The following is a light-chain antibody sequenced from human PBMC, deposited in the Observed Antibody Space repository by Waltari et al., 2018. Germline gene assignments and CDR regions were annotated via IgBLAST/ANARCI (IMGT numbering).Light chain of an antibody. Sequence: QCVLTQSPSAAASLGTSLTLTLTLSSAPSVYAIDWHPQQPEKGPRYLMKLNSDGSQSKGDGIPDRFSGSSSGAERYLTISSLQSEDEADYYCQTWGTGIQVFGGGTKLTVL. CDR3: QTWGTGIQV. CDR1: SAPSVYA. CDR2: LNSDGSQ. V-gene: IGLV4-69*01. J-gene: IGLJ3*02.